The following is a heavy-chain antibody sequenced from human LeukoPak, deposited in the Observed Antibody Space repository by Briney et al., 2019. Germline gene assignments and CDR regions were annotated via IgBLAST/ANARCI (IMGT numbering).Heavy chain of an antibody. V-gene: IGHV3-30*03. Sequence: GRSLRLSCAASGFTFSSYGMHWVRQAPGKGLEWVAVISYDGSNKYYADSVKGRFTISRDNSKNTLYLQMNSLRAEDTAVYYCASPGYCSGGSCYPYYFDYWGQGTLVTVSS. CDR1: GFTFSSYG. J-gene: IGHJ4*02. CDR3: ASPGYCSGGSCYPYYFDY. CDR2: ISYDGSNK. D-gene: IGHD2-15*01.